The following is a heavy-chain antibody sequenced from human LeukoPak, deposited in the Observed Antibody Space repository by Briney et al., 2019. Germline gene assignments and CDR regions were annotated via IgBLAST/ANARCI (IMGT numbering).Heavy chain of an antibody. J-gene: IGHJ4*02. D-gene: IGHD6-19*01. CDR2: ISSSSTFI. V-gene: IGHV3-21*01. CDR1: GFTFSDYN. Sequence: GGSLRLSCAASGFTFSDYNMNWVRQAPGMGLEWLSSISSSSTFIYYTDSVKGRFTISRDNAKHSLYLQTNSLRAEDTAVYYCATSSGWYRGDYWGQGTLVTVSS. CDR3: ATSSGWYRGDY.